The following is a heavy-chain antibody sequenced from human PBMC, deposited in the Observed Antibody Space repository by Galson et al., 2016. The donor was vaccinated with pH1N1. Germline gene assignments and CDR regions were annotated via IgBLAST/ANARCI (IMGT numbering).Heavy chain of an antibody. CDR1: GYSFTTYY. D-gene: IGHD6-25*01. CDR2: IDPSGDNT. V-gene: IGHV1-46*03. J-gene: IGHJ4*02. Sequence: SVKVSCKAAGYSFTTYYMHWVRQAPGQGLEWMGIIDPSGDNTSYAQRLQGRVTMTRETSTSTVYMELSRLSSDDTAVYYCTRGAAKADADGRLFEHLSQGTLVTVSA. CDR3: TRGAAKADADGRLFEH.